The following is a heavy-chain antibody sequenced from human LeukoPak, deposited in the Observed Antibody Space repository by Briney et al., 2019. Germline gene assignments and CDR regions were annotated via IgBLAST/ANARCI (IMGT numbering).Heavy chain of an antibody. CDR1: GGSISSSSYY. CDR3: ARHRGIAANFDY. D-gene: IGHD6-13*01. J-gene: IGHJ4*02. CDR2: IYYSGST. V-gene: IGHV4-39*01. Sequence: SETLSLTCTVSGGSISSSSYYWGWIRQPPGKGLEWIGSIYYSGSTYYNPSLKSRVTISVDTSKNQFSLKLSSVTAADTAVYYCARHRGIAANFDYWGQGTLVTVSS.